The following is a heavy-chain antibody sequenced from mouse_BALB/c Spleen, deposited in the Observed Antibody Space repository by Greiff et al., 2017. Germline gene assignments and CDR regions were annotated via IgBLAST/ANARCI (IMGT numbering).Heavy chain of an antibody. CDR2: ILPGSGST. Sequence: VQLHQSGAELMKPGASVKISCKATGYTFSSYWIEWVKQRPGHGLEWIGEILPGSGSTNYNEKFKGKATFTADTSSNTAYMQLSSLTSEDSAVYYCARIGYGNTFDYWGQGTTLTVSA. D-gene: IGHD2-10*02. CDR3: ARIGYGNTFDY. V-gene: IGHV1-9*01. CDR1: GYTFSSYW. J-gene: IGHJ2*01.